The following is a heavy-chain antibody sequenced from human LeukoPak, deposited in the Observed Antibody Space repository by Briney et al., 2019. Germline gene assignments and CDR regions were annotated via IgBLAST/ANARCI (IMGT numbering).Heavy chain of an antibody. Sequence: PSETLSLTCTVSGDSISSSNYYWGWIRQPPGKGLEWIGTIYYSGNTYYNPSLKSRVTISVDTSKNQFSLKLSSVTAADTAVYYCARGPLYGRGAYWGQGTLVTVSS. V-gene: IGHV4-39*07. CDR2: IYYSGNT. J-gene: IGHJ4*02. D-gene: IGHD3-10*01. CDR3: ARGPLYGRGAY. CDR1: GDSISSSNYY.